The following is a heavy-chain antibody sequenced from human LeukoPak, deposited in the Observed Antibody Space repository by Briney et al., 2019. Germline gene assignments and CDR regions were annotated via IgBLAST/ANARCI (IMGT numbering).Heavy chain of an antibody. CDR3: AREPVGATVHYYYMDV. Sequence: GGSLRLSCAASGVTFSSYSMNWGRQAPGKGGGWGSSITSISSYIYYADSVNGRFTISRDNAKKSLYLQMNSLRVDDTAVYYCAREPVGATVHYYYMDVWGKGTTVTVSS. CDR2: ITSISSYI. J-gene: IGHJ6*03. D-gene: IGHD1-26*01. V-gene: IGHV3-21*01. CDR1: GVTFSSYS.